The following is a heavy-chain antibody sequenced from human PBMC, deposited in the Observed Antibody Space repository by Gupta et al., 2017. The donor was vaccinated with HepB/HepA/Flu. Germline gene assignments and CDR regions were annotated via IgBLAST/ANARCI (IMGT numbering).Heavy chain of an antibody. V-gene: IGHV3-30*02. CDR2: IRFDGSKQ. D-gene: IGHD3/OR15-3a*01. Sequence: QVQLVESGGGVVQPGRSLRLSCAASGITFSNFGMFWVRQAPGKGLEWVSTIRFDGSKQYYADSVRGRFLVSRDNSKNTLYLQMNSLTIEDTAVYYCAKGDFWTGSYEYFNPWGQGTTVTVSS. CDR1: GITFSNFG. CDR3: AKGDFWTGSYEYFNP. J-gene: IGHJ1*01.